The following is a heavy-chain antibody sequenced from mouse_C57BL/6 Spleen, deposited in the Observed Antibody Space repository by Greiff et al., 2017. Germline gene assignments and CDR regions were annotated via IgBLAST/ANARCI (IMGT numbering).Heavy chain of an antibody. V-gene: IGHV5-17*01. D-gene: IGHD2-1*01. J-gene: IGHJ2*01. CDR3: ARDYYGNFDY. CDR2: ISSGSSTI. Sequence: DVMLVESGGGLVKPGGSLKLSCAASGFTFSDYGMHWVRQAPEKGLEWVAYISSGSSTIYYADTVKGRFTISRDNAKNTLFLQMTSLRSEDTAMYYCARDYYGNFDYWGQGTTLTVSS. CDR1: GFTFSDYG.